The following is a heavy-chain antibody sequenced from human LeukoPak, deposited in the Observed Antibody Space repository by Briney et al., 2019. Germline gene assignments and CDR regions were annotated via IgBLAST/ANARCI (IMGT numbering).Heavy chain of an antibody. D-gene: IGHD5-24*01. CDR2: IYHSGST. CDR3: ARVEMATITLDY. Sequence: SETLSLTCIVSNYSISSGYFWGWIRQPPGKGLEWIGSIYHSGSTYYNPSLKSRVTISVDTSKNQFSLKLSSVTAADTAVYYCARVEMATITLDYWGQGTLVTVSS. J-gene: IGHJ4*02. CDR1: NYSISSGYF. V-gene: IGHV4-38-2*02.